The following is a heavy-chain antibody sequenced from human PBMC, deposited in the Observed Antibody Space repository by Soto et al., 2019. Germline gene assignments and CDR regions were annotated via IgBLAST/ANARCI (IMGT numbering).Heavy chain of an antibody. CDR1: GYTFTGYY. J-gene: IGHJ6*02. V-gene: IGHV1-2*04. CDR3: GRGFMVGAHGSGTSVFGYYYGMDV. Sequence: ASVKVSCKASGYTFTGYYMHWVRQAPGQGLEWMGWINPNSGGTNYAQKFQGWVTMTRDTSISTAYIELSRLRSDDTAVYYCGRGFMVGAHGSGTSVFGYYYGMDVWGQGTTVTAP. CDR2: INPNSGGT. D-gene: IGHD3-10*01.